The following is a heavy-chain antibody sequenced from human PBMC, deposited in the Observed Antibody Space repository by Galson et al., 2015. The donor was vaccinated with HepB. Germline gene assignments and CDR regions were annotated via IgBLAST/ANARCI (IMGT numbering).Heavy chain of an antibody. CDR2: IKQDGSEK. V-gene: IGHV3-7*03. D-gene: IGHD3-10*01. J-gene: IGHJ3*02. CDR1: GFTFSSYW. CDR3: ARQTNMVRGMEAFDI. Sequence: SLRLSCAASGFTFSSYWTSWVRQAPGKGLEWVANIKQDGSEKYYVDSVKGRFTISRDNAKNSLYLQMNSLRAEDTAVYYCARQTNMVRGMEAFDIWGQGTMVTVSS.